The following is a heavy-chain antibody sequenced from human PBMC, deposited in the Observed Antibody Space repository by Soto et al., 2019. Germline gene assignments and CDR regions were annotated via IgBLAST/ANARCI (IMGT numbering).Heavy chain of an antibody. Sequence: ASVKVSCKASGGTFSSYAISWVRQAPGQGLEWMGGIIPIFGTANYAQKFQGRVTITADESTSTAYMELSSLRSEDTAVYYCASLNVYSSSWHNWFDPWGQGTLVTVSS. J-gene: IGHJ5*02. CDR1: GGTFSSYA. D-gene: IGHD6-13*01. V-gene: IGHV1-69*13. CDR3: ASLNVYSSSWHNWFDP. CDR2: IIPIFGTA.